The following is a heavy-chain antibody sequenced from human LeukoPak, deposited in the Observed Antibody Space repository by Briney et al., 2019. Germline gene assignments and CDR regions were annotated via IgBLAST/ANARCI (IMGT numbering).Heavy chain of an antibody. CDR1: GYNF. J-gene: IGHJ4*02. Sequence: GESLKICCKGSGYNFISWVRQMPGKGLEWMGRINPSDSYATYNPSFQGHVTISGDKSISTAYLQWSSLKASDTAMYYCANLHYGSGSVSDFWGQGTLVTVSS. D-gene: IGHD3-10*01. V-gene: IGHV5-10-1*01. CDR3: ANLHYGSGSVSDF. CDR2: INPSDSYA.